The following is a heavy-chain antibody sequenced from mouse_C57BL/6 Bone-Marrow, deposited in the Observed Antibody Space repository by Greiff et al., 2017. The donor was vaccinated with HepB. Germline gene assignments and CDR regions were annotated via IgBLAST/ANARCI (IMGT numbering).Heavy chain of an antibody. J-gene: IGHJ3*01. Sequence: QVQLKESGAELARPGASVKLSCKASGYTFTSYGISWVKQRTGQGLEWIGEIYPSSGNTYYNEKFKGKATLTVDKSSSTADMELRSLTSEDSAVYFCARGDYYGSSWFAYWGQGTLVTVSA. CDR3: ARGDYYGSSWFAY. CDR1: GYTFTSYG. D-gene: IGHD1-1*01. CDR2: IYPSSGNT. V-gene: IGHV1-81*01.